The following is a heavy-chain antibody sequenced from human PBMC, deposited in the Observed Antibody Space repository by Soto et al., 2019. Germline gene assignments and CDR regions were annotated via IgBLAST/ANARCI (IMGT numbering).Heavy chain of an antibody. CDR3: AKVGGYFDWLLYPRPDFDY. Sequence: GGSLRLSCAASGFTFSSYALSWVRQAPGKGLEWVSAISGSGGSTYYADSVKGRFTISRDNSKNTLYLQMNSLRAEDTAVYYCAKVGGYFDWLLYPRPDFDYWGQGTLVTVSS. CDR1: GFTFSSYA. D-gene: IGHD3-9*01. J-gene: IGHJ4*02. CDR2: ISGSGGST. V-gene: IGHV3-23*01.